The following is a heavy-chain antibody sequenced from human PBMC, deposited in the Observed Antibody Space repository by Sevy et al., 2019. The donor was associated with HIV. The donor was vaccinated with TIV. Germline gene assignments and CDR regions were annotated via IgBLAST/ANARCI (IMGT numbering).Heavy chain of an antibody. Sequence: GGSLRLSCAASGFTFSNAWMSWVRQAPGKGLEWVGRIKSKNDGGTTDYVAPVKGRFTISRDDSKNTLFLQMNSLKTEDTAVYYCSTDPIIVLLVTDGMDVLGQGTAVTVSS. CDR2: IKSKNDGGTT. V-gene: IGHV3-15*01. D-gene: IGHD2-8*02. J-gene: IGHJ6*02. CDR3: STDPIIVLLVTDGMDV. CDR1: GFTFSNAW.